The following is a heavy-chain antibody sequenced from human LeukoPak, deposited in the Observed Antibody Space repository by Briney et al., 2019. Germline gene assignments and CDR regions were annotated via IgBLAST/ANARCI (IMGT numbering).Heavy chain of an antibody. Sequence: ASVKVSCKASGYTFTSNYMHWVRQAPGQGLEWMGIINPSGGSTTYAQKFQGRVTMNSDTSTSTVYMELRSLRSDDTAVYYCARGDDAFDFWGQGTMVTVSS. CDR3: ARGDDAFDF. CDR1: GYTFTSNY. V-gene: IGHV1-46*01. J-gene: IGHJ3*01. CDR2: INPSGGST.